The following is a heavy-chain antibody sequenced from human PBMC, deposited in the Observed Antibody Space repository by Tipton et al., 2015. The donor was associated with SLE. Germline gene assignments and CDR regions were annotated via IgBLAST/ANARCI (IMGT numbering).Heavy chain of an antibody. CDR2: VYYSGST. J-gene: IGHJ3*02. CDR1: GGSISSYY. CDR3: ARSSSSWNGGAFDI. V-gene: IGHV4-59*01. Sequence: TLSLTCTVSGGSISSYYWSWIRQPPGKGLEWIGYVYYSGSTNYNPSLKSRVTISVDTSKNQFSLKLSSVTAADTAVYYCARSSSSWNGGAFDIWGQGTMVTVSS. D-gene: IGHD6-13*01.